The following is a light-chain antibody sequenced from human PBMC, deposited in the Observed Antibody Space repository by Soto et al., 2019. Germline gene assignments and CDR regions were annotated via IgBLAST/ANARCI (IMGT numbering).Light chain of an antibody. CDR2: LDRSGSY. V-gene: IGLV4-60*02. J-gene: IGLJ3*02. CDR1: SGHNTYI. Sequence: QSVLTQSSSASASLGSSVKLTCILSSGHNTYIIAWHQQQPGKAPRFLMTLDRSGSYNRGSGVPDRFSGSSSGADRYLTISNLQFEDEGDYYCETWYSNPHKVFGGGTKVTVL. CDR3: ETWYSNPHKV.